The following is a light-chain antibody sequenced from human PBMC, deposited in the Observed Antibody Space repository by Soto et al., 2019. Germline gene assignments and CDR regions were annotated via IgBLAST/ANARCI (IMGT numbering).Light chain of an antibody. CDR2: DAS. Sequence: EIVLTQSPGTLSLSPGERATLSCRASQSVSSNYLAWYQHKPGQAPRLLISDASSRATGIPDRFTGSGSGTDFTLTISRLEPEDFAVYYFQQSGSPPRTFGQGTKVEIK. CDR1: QSVSSNY. V-gene: IGKV3-20*01. CDR3: QQSGSPPRT. J-gene: IGKJ1*01.